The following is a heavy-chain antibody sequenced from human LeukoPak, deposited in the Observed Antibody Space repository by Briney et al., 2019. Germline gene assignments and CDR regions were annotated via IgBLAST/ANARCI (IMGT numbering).Heavy chain of an antibody. CDR1: GYTFTSYY. Sequence: ASVKVSCKASGYTFTSYYMHWVRQAPGQGLEWMGIINPSGGSTSYAQKFQGRVTMTRDTSTSTAYMELSSLRSEDTAVYYCARDKYDFWSGYPDNWFDPWGQGTLVTVS. V-gene: IGHV1-46*01. D-gene: IGHD3-3*01. CDR3: ARDKYDFWSGYPDNWFDP. CDR2: INPSGGST. J-gene: IGHJ5*02.